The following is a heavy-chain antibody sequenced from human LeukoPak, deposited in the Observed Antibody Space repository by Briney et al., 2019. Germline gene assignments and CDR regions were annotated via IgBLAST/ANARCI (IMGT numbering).Heavy chain of an antibody. CDR3: ARAGYSSSWYVGEYYSDY. J-gene: IGHJ4*02. Sequence: SETLSLTCTVSGGSISSYYWSWIRQPPGKGLEWIGYIYYSGSTNYNPSLKSRVTISVDTSKNQFSLKLSSVTAADTAVYYCARAGYSSSWYVGEYYSDYWGQGTLVTVSS. CDR2: IYYSGST. CDR1: GGSISSYY. D-gene: IGHD6-13*01. V-gene: IGHV4-59*08.